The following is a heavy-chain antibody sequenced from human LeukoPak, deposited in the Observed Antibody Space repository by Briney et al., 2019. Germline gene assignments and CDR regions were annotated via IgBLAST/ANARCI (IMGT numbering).Heavy chain of an antibody. CDR2: INSDGSST. Sequence: GGSLRLSCAASGLTFSSYWMHWVRHAPGKGLVWVSRINSDGSSTSYADSVKGRFTISRDNAKNTLYLQMNSLRAEDTAVYYCARVGWLSPPFDYWGQGTLVTVSS. D-gene: IGHD3-9*01. CDR3: ARVGWLSPPFDY. V-gene: IGHV3-74*01. CDR1: GLTFSSYW. J-gene: IGHJ4*02.